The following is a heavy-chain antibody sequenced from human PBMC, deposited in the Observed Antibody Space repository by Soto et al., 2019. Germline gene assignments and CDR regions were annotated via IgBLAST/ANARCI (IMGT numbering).Heavy chain of an antibody. CDR3: ARGREGYCSSTSCSGSWFDP. D-gene: IGHD2-2*01. CDR1: GGSFSGYY. J-gene: IGHJ5*02. Sequence: LSLTCAVYGGSFSGYYWSWIRQPPGKGLEWIGEINHSGSTNYNPSLKSRVTISVDTSKNQFSLKLSSVTAADTAVYYCARGREGYCSSTSCSGSWFDPWGQGTLVTVSS. CDR2: INHSGST. V-gene: IGHV4-34*01.